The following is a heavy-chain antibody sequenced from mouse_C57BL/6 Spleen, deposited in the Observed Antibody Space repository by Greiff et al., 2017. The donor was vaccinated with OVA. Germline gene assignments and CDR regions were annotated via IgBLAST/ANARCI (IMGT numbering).Heavy chain of an antibody. CDR1: GYTFTSYW. CDR2: IDPSDSYT. V-gene: IGHV1-69*01. D-gene: IGHD2-12*01. Sequence: QVQLQQPGAELVMPGASVKLSCKASGYTFTSYWMHWVKQRPGQGLEWIGEIDPSDSYTNYNQKFKGKSTLTVDKSSSTAYMQLHILTSEDSAVYYCASGSYPYAMGYEGQGTSVTVS. J-gene: IGHJ4*01. CDR3: ASGSYPYAMGY.